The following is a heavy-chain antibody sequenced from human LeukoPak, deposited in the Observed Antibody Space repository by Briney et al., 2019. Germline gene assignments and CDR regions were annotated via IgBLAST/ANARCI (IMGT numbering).Heavy chain of an antibody. Sequence: SETLSLTCTVSGGSISSYYWSWIRQPPGKGLGWIGYIYYSGNTNYNPSLKSRVTISVDTSKKQFSLNLRSVTAADTAVYYCARTPTYYGSATYLDYWGQGTLVTVSS. CDR2: IYYSGNT. D-gene: IGHD3-10*01. J-gene: IGHJ4*02. CDR1: GGSISSYY. CDR3: ARTPTYYGSATYLDY. V-gene: IGHV4-59*01.